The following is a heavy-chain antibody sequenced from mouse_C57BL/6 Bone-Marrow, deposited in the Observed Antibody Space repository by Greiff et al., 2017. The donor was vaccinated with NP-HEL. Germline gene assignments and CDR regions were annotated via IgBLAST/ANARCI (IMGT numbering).Heavy chain of an antibody. CDR3: ARFFYYGSSSRYYAMDY. CDR2: IDPANGNT. CDR1: GFNIKNTY. V-gene: IGHV14-3*01. D-gene: IGHD1-1*01. J-gene: IGHJ4*01. Sequence: EVQLVESVAELVRPGASVKLSCTASGFNIKNTYMHWVKQRPEQGLEWIGRIDPANGNTKYAPKFQGKATITADTSSNTAYLQLSSLTSEDTAIYYCARFFYYGSSSRYYAMDYWGQGTSVTVSS.